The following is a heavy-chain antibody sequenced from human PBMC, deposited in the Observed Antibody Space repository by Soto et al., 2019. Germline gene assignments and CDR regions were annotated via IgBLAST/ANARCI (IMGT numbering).Heavy chain of an antibody. CDR1: GCTFSSYA. Sequence: ASVKISCKSSGCTFSSYAISGVRQAPGQGLEWMGGIITIFGTANYAQKFQGRVKITADESTSTAYMELSSLRSEDTAVYYCARGSVIGIVYALDTSHNYSGMDVWGQGTTVTVSS. V-gene: IGHV1-69*13. CDR2: IITIFGTA. D-gene: IGHD2-8*01. J-gene: IGHJ6*02. CDR3: ARGSVIGIVYALDTSHNYSGMDV.